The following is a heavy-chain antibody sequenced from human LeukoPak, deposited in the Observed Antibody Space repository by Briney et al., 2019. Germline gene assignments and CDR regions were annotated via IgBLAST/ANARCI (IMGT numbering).Heavy chain of an antibody. V-gene: IGHV4-34*01. CDR1: GGSFSGYY. Sequence: SETLSLTCAVYGGSFSGYYWSWIRQPPGKGLEWIGEISHSGSTNYNPSLKSRVTISVDTSKNQFSLKLSSVTAADTAVYYCAGYSSSWSGYYFDYRGQGTLVTVSS. CDR3: AGYSSSWSGYYFDY. J-gene: IGHJ4*02. D-gene: IGHD6-13*01. CDR2: ISHSGST.